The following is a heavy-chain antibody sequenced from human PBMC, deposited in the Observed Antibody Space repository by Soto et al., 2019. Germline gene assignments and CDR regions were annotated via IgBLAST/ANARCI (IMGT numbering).Heavy chain of an antibody. CDR3: ETEGGYIGGWFGRKFDS. V-gene: IGHV3-23*01. CDR2: ISSGGTTT. D-gene: IGHD6-19*01. Sequence: GGSXRLSCASSGFIFSSHSMIWVRQAPGKGLEWVSSISSGGTTTFYAASVEGRLTISREKSKNTLYLQMNSMRADDTAVYYCETEGGYIGGWFGRKFDSWGQGTQVTVSS. J-gene: IGHJ4*02. CDR1: GFIFSSHS.